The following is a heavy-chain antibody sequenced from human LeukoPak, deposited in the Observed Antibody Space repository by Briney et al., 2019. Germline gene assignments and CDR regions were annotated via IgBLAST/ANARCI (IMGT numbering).Heavy chain of an antibody. D-gene: IGHD5-18*01. J-gene: IGHJ4*02. V-gene: IGHV3-74*01. CDR2: INSDGSST. CDR1: GFTFSGYW. Sequence: GGSLRLSCAASGFTFSGYWMHWVRQAPGKGLVWVSRINSDGSSTSYADSVKGRFTISRDNSKKTLYLQMNSLGDDDTAVYYCARERWIPYEWGQGTLVTVSS. CDR3: ARERWIPYE.